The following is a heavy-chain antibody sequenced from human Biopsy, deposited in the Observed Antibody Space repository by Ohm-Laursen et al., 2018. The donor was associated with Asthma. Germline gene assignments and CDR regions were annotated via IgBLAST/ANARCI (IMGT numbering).Heavy chain of an antibody. D-gene: IGHD7-27*01. V-gene: IGHV1-2*06. CDR1: GYTFIGYH. Sequence: SVKVSCKTSGYTFIGYHIHWVRQAPGQGLEWMGRINPNSGGTNYAQKFQSRVTMTSDTSISTAYMELSRLRSDDTALYYCARGQKSPGDRWFDPWGQGTLATVSS. CDR2: INPNSGGT. CDR3: ARGQKSPGDRWFDP. J-gene: IGHJ5*02.